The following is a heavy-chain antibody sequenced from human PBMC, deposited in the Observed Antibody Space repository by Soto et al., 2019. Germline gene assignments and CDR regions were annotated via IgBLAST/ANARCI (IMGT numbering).Heavy chain of an antibody. CDR1: GYTFTSYA. J-gene: IGHJ4*02. CDR3: ARDAPPEDY. Sequence: QVQLVQSAAEVKKPGASEKVSCKASGYTFTSYAIRWVRQAPGQGLEWMGWISADNGNTNYAQRLQGIVTTTTGTARSTASMPLRSVRSDDTAAYYRARDAPPEDYWGQGTLVTCSS. V-gene: IGHV1-18*01. CDR2: ISADNGNT.